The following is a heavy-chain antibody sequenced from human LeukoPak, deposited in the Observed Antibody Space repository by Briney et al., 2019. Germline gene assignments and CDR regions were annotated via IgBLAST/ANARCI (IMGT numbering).Heavy chain of an antibody. V-gene: IGHV1-2*02. CDR2: INPNSGGT. CDR3: ARGSGSSRTFDY. CDR1: GYTFTGYY. J-gene: IGHJ4*02. Sequence: ASVKVSCKASGYTFTGYYMHWVRQAPGQGLEWMGWINPNSGGTNYAQKFQGRVTMTRDTSISTAYMELRSLRSDDTAVYYCARGSGSSRTFDYWGQGTLVTVSS. D-gene: IGHD6-13*01.